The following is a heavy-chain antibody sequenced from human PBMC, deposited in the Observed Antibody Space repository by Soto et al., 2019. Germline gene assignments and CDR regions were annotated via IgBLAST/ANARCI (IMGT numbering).Heavy chain of an antibody. CDR3: ATAGRITATTSLFAY. CDR1: GGSFSGYY. CDR2: INPSGRT. Sequence: PSETLSLTCAVYGGSFSGYYWSWIRQPPGKGLEWIGEINPSGRTNYNPSLKRRVTISVDTSKNQSSLNLSSVTAADTAVYYCATAGRITATTSLFAYWGQGTLLSVSS. V-gene: IGHV4-34*01. J-gene: IGHJ4*02. D-gene: IGHD1-7*01.